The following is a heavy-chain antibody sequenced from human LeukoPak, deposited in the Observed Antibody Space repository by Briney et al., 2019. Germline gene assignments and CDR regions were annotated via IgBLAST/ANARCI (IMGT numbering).Heavy chain of an antibody. CDR3: ARGYSGYDLSLTSPFDY. V-gene: IGHV4-59*08. D-gene: IGHD5-12*01. CDR2: TYYSGST. J-gene: IGHJ4*02. CDR1: GCSISSYY. Sequence: SETLSLTCTVSGCSISSYYWSWIRQPPGKGLEWIGYTYYSGSTNYNPSLKSRVTISVDTSKNQFSLKLSSVTAADTAVYYCARGYSGYDLSLTSPFDYWGQGTLVTVSS.